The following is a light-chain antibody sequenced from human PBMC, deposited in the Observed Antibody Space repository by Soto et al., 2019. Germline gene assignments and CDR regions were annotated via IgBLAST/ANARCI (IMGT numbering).Light chain of an antibody. CDR1: QAISNY. J-gene: IGKJ5*01. V-gene: IGKV1-16*02. CDR2: GAS. Sequence: DIQMTQSPSSLSASVGDRVTITCRASQAISNYVAWFQQKPGKAPKSLIYGASSLRSGVPSKFSGSGSGTDFTLTISNLQPEDFATYYCQHYNTYPITFGQGTRRE. CDR3: QHYNTYPIT.